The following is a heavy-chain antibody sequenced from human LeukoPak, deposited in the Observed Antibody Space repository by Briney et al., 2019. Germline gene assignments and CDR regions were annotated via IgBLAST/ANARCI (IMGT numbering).Heavy chain of an antibody. CDR1: GGFISSYY. CDR3: ARPVTARGGSGWPQHIDY. Sequence: SETLSLTCTVSGGFISSYYWSWIRQPAGKGLEWIGRIYTSESTNYNPSLKSRVTISVDPSKNQFSLKLTSVTTADTAVYYCARPVTARGGSGWPQHIDYWGQGTLVSVSS. CDR2: IYTSEST. J-gene: IGHJ4*02. V-gene: IGHV4-4*07. D-gene: IGHD6-19*01.